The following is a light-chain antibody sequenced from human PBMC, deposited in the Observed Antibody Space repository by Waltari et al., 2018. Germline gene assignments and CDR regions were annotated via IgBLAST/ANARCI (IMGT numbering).Light chain of an antibody. CDR1: RNDLLIYNL. V-gene: IGLV2-11*01. Sequence: QSALTQPRSVSGSPGQSVTISCTGTRNDLLIYNLVSWYQQHPGKAPNLIIYDVTKRPSGVPDRFSASNSGTTASLTISGLQAEDEADYHCCSYAGSYTVVFGGGTKLTVL. CDR2: DVT. J-gene: IGLJ2*01. CDR3: CSYAGSYTVV.